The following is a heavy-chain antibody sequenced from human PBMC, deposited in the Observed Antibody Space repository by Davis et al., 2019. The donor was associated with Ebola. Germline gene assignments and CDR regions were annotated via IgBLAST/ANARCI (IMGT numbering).Heavy chain of an antibody. V-gene: IGHV1-8*01. J-gene: IGHJ6*02. CDR3: ARGGYFDWLTRWHYYGMDV. CDR2: MNPNSEHT. D-gene: IGHD3-9*01. Sequence: AASVKVSCKASGYTFTTYDIHWVRQATGQGLEWMGWMNPNSEHTGYEQKFQGRVTMTRSTSISTAYLELSSLRSEETAVYYCARGGYFDWLTRWHYYGMDVWGQGTTVTVSS. CDR1: GYTFTTYD.